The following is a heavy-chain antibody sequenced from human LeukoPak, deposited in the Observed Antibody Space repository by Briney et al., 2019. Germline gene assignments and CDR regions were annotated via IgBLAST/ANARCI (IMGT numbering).Heavy chain of an antibody. V-gene: IGHV4-38-2*02. D-gene: IGHD1-20*01. CDR1: GYSISSGYY. Sequence: PSETLSLTCTVSGYSISSGYYWGWIRQPPGKGLEWIGSIYHSGSTYYNPSLKSRVTISVDTSKNQFSLKLSSVTAADTAVYYCARKRYNWNDEVWFDPWGQGTLVTVSS. J-gene: IGHJ5*02. CDR2: IYHSGST. CDR3: ARKRYNWNDEVWFDP.